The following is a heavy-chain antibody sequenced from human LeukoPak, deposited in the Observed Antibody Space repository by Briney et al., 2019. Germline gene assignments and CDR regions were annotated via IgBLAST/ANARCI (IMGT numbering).Heavy chain of an antibody. J-gene: IGHJ6*02. CDR1: GGSFSGYY. CDR2: INRSGST. V-gene: IGHV4-34*01. D-gene: IGHD6-13*01. Sequence: TSETLSLTCAVHGGSFSGYYWTWIRQPPGKGLEWIGEINRSGSTKYNPSLKSRVTISVDTSKNQFSLRVSSVTAADTAVYYCARGEYSTSDFYYSGMDVWGQGTTVTVSS. CDR3: ARGEYSTSDFYYSGMDV.